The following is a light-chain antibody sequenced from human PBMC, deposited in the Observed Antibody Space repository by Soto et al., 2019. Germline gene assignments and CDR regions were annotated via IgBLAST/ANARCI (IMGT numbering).Light chain of an antibody. Sequence: DIVMTQSPDSLAVSLGERATINCKSSQSVLYSSNNKNYLAWYQQKPGQTPKLLIYWASTRESGVPDRFSGSGSGTEFTLTMSSLQAEDVAVYYCQQYYSTPPYTFGHGTKLEI. CDR2: WAS. J-gene: IGKJ2*01. CDR1: QSVLYSSNNKNY. V-gene: IGKV4-1*01. CDR3: QQYYSTPPYT.